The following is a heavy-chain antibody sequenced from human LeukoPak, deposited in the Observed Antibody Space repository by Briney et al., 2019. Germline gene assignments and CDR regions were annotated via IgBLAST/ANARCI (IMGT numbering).Heavy chain of an antibody. Sequence: PGGSLRLSCAASGFTFSSYSMNWVRQAPGKGLEWVSSISSSSSYICYADSVKGRFTISRDNVKNSLYLQMNSLRAEDTAVYYCAREGGYGDRSLDYWGQGTLVTVSS. D-gene: IGHD4-17*01. CDR2: ISSSSSYI. CDR3: AREGGYGDRSLDY. J-gene: IGHJ4*02. V-gene: IGHV3-21*01. CDR1: GFTFSSYS.